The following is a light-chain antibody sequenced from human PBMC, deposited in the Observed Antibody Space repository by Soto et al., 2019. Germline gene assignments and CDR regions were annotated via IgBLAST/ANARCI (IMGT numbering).Light chain of an antibody. CDR2: KVS. CDR3: MQGTHWSFT. Sequence: DVVMTQSPLSLPVTLGQPASISCRSNQSLVHSDGIAYFSWFQQRPGRSPRRLIYKVSNRDSGVPARFSGSGSGTDFALKISRVEAEDVGVYYCMQGTHWSFTFGQGTRLEIK. J-gene: IGKJ5*01. V-gene: IGKV2-30*02. CDR1: QSLVHSDGIAY.